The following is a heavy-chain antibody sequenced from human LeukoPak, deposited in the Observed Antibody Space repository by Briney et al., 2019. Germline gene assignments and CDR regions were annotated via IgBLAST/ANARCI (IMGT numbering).Heavy chain of an antibody. Sequence: SETLSPTCAVYGGSFSGYYWSWIRQPPGKGLEWIGEINHSGSTNYNPSLKSRVTISVDTSKNQFSLKLSSVTAADTAVYYCARVPGHYYVSSGNYFDYWGQGTLVTVSS. CDR1: GGSFSGYY. CDR2: INHSGST. V-gene: IGHV4-34*01. CDR3: ARVPGHYYVSSGNYFDY. J-gene: IGHJ4*02. D-gene: IGHD3-22*01.